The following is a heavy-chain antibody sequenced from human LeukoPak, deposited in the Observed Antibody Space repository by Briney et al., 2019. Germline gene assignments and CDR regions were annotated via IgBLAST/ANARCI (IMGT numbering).Heavy chain of an antibody. CDR3: ARDMQLST. D-gene: IGHD3-16*02. V-gene: IGHV3-23*01. CDR1: GFTFSGSA. CDR2: ISYGGANS. J-gene: IGHJ3*01. Sequence: GGSLRLSCAASGFTFSGSAMSWVRQAPGEGLEWVSLISYGGANSYYTDSVRGRFTISRDNSKDTLFLQMNSLRAEDTAIYYCARDMQLSTWGRGTMVTVSS.